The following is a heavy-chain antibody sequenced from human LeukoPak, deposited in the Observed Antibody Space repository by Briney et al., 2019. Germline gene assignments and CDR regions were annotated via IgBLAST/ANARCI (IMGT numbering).Heavy chain of an antibody. CDR3: ARETAVAGYFDY. CDR2: INPSGGST. J-gene: IGHJ4*02. D-gene: IGHD6-19*01. Sequence: ASVKVSCKASGSTFTSYYMHWVRQAPGQGLEWMGIINPSGGSTSYAQKFQGRVTMTRDTSTSTVYMELSSLRSEDTAVYYCARETAVAGYFDYWGQGTLVTVSS. V-gene: IGHV1-46*01. CDR1: GSTFTSYY.